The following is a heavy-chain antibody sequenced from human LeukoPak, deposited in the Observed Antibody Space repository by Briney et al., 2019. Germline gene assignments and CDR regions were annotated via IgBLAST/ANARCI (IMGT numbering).Heavy chain of an antibody. CDR3: ARNLQIDTVSNWLDP. CDR2: IYTSGST. J-gene: IGHJ5*02. V-gene: IGHV4-4*07. D-gene: IGHD4-17*01. CDR1: GGSISSYY. Sequence: SETLSLTCTVYGGSISSYYWSWIRQPAGKGLQWIGRIYTSGSTNYNPSLKSRVTMSVDTSKNQFSLKLSSVTAADTAVYYCARNLQIDTVSNWLDPWGQGTLVTVSS.